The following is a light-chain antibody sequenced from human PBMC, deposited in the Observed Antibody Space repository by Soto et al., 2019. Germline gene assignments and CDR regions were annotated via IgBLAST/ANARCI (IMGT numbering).Light chain of an antibody. CDR3: QRLDNYPIT. CDR1: QGISSY. J-gene: IGKJ5*01. CDR2: AAS. V-gene: IGKV1-9*01. Sequence: DIQLTQSTSCLSASVGDRVTITCRASQGISSYLAWYQQKPGKAPKFLIYAASTLQSGVPSRFSGSGSGTEFTLTISSLQPEDFATYYCQRLDNYPITFGQGTRLEIK.